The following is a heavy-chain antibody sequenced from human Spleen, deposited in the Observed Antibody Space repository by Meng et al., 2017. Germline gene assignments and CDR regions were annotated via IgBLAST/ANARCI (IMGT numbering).Heavy chain of an antibody. J-gene: IGHJ4*02. Sequence: GESLKISCKASGYSFTTYWIGWVRQMPGKGLEWMGIIYPGDSDTRYSPSFQGQVTISADESISTAYLQWSSLKASDTAIYYCARHPNIAAAGDGQDYWGQGTLVTVSS. CDR2: IYPGDSDT. CDR1: GYSFTTYW. D-gene: IGHD6-13*01. V-gene: IGHV5-51*01. CDR3: ARHPNIAAAGDGQDY.